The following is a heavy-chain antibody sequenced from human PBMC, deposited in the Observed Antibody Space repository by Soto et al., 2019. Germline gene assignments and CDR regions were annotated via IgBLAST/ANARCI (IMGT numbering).Heavy chain of an antibody. CDR3: VRDDDYGGTNNWFDP. J-gene: IGHJ5*02. V-gene: IGHV3-11*01. CDR2: ISSRGNSI. D-gene: IGHD4-17*01. Sequence: QEQLVESGGGVVKPGGSLRLSCTASGFSFSDYYMSWIRQAPGKGLECIAYISSRGNSISYAYSVKGRFTVSRNNAKNSLYLHMNSLTAEDTAMYYCVRDDDYGGTNNWFDPWGQGTLVTVSS. CDR1: GFSFSDYY.